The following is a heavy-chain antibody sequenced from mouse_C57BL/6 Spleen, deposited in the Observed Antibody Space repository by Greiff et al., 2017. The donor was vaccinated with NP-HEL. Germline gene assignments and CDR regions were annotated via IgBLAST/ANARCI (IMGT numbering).Heavy chain of an antibody. D-gene: IGHD2-3*01. J-gene: IGHJ3*01. Sequence: DVKLQESGPGLVKPSQSLSLTCSVTGYSITSGYYWNWIRQFPGNKLEWMGYISYDGSNNYNPSLKNRISITRDTSKNQFFLKLNSVTTEDTATYYCAREVYDGYYQFAYWGQGTLVTVSA. CDR2: ISYDGSN. CDR1: GYSITSGYY. CDR3: AREVYDGYYQFAY. V-gene: IGHV3-6*01.